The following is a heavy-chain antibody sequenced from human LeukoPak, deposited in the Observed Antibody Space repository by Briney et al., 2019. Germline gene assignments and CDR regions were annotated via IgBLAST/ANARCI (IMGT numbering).Heavy chain of an antibody. CDR1: GYTFTSYG. J-gene: IGHJ4*02. CDR3: ARDPIAYCGGDCYQPLDY. V-gene: IGHV1-18*01. D-gene: IGHD2-21*02. CDR2: ISAYNGNT. Sequence: ASVKVSCKASGYTFTSYGVSWVRQAPGQGLEWMGWISAYNGNTNYAQKLQGRVTMTTDTSTSTAYMELRSLRSDDTAVYCCARDPIAYCGGDCYQPLDYWGQGTLVTVSS.